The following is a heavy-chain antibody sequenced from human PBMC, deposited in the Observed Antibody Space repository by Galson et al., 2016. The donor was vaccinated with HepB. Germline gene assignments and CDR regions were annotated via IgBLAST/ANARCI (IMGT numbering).Heavy chain of an antibody. CDR3: GSGEDSYYYGMDV. V-gene: IGHV3-21*01. Sequence: SLRLSCAASGFSFSSYSMNWVRQAPGKGLEWVPSISTTTRYTYYADSVKGRFTISRDNSKNSLYLQMNSLRAEDTAVYYCGSGEDSYYYGMDVWGQGTTVTVSS. J-gene: IGHJ6*02. CDR2: ISTTTRYT. CDR1: GFSFSSYS. D-gene: IGHD3-10*01.